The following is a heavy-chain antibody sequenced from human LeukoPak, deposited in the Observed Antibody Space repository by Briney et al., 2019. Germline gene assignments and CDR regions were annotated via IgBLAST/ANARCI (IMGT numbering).Heavy chain of an antibody. CDR1: GGSISSSNW. J-gene: IGHJ5*02. V-gene: IGHV4-4*02. D-gene: IGHD6-13*01. CDR2: IYHSGST. CDR3: ARVVGLYSSRRGWFDP. Sequence: TSGTLSLTCAVSGGSISSSNWWSWVRQPPGKGLEWIGEIYHSGSTNYNPSLKSRVTISVDTSKNQFSLKLSSVTAADTAVYYCARVVGLYSSRRGWFDPWGQGTLVTVSS.